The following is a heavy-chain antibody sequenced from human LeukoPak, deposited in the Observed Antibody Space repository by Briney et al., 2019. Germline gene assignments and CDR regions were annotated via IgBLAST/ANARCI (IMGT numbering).Heavy chain of an antibody. CDR3: ARGGIFGVVPTYFYYSMDV. V-gene: IGHV1-46*01. D-gene: IGHD3-3*01. CDR1: GDTFTSYY. CDR2: INPSGGST. J-gene: IGHJ6*03. Sequence: ASVKVSCKASGDTFTSYYMHWVRQAPGQGLEWMGIINPSGGSTSYAQKFQGRVTMTRNTSISTAYMELTSLRSEDTAIYYCARGGIFGVVPTYFYYSMDVWGKGTTVTVSS.